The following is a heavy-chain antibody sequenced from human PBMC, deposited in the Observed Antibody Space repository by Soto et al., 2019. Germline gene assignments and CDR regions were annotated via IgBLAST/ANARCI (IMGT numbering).Heavy chain of an antibody. D-gene: IGHD6-13*01. CDR1: GGSFSDYY. Sequence: PSETLSLTWAVYGGSFSDYYWSWIRQPPGKGLEWIGEINHSGSTNYNPSLKSRVTISVDTSKNQFSLKLSSVTAADTALYYCARTIRKYSSNWRYFDYWGQGALVTVSS. CDR3: ARTIRKYSSNWRYFDY. CDR2: INHSGST. V-gene: IGHV4-34*01. J-gene: IGHJ4*02.